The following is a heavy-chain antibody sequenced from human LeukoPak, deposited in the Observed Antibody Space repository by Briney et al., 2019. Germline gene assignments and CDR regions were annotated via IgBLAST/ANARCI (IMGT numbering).Heavy chain of an antibody. CDR2: INHSGST. V-gene: IGHV4-34*01. Sequence: TSETLSLTCAVYGGSFSGYYWSWIRQPPGKGLEWIGEINHSGSTNYNPSLKSRVTISVDTSKNQFSLKLSSVTAADTAVYYCARDRAAPKNWFDPWGQGTLVTVSS. CDR1: GGSFSGYY. J-gene: IGHJ5*02. D-gene: IGHD5-18*01. CDR3: ARDRAAPKNWFDP.